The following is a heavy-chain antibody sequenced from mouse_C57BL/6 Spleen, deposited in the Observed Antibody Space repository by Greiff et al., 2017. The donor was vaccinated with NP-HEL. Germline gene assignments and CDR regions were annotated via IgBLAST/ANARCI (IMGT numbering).Heavy chain of an antibody. CDR3: ARGYYGSSYGYFDV. Sequence: QVQLKQPGAELVKPGASVKLSCKASGYTFTSYWMHWVKQRPGQGLEWIGMIHPNSGSTNYNEKFKSKATLTVDKSSSTAYMQLSSLTSEDSAVYYCARGYYGSSYGYFDVWGTGTTVTVSS. V-gene: IGHV1-64*01. J-gene: IGHJ1*03. CDR2: IHPNSGST. CDR1: GYTFTSYW. D-gene: IGHD1-1*01.